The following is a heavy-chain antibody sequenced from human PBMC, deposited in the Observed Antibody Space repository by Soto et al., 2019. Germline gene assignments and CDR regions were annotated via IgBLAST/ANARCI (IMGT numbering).Heavy chain of an antibody. J-gene: IGHJ4*02. CDR2: INPSGGST. Sequence: ASVKVSCKASGYTFTSYYMHWVRQAPGQGLEWMGIINPSGGSTSYAQKFQGRVTMTEDTSTDTAYMELSSLRSEDTAVYYCAATTRRQRIQLWSYYYFDYWGQGTLVTVSS. CDR1: GYTFTSYY. CDR3: AATTRRQRIQLWSYYYFDY. V-gene: IGHV1-46*01. D-gene: IGHD5-18*01.